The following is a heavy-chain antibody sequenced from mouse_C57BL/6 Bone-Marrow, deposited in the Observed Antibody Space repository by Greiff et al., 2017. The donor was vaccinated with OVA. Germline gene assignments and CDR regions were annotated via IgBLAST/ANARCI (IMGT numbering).Heavy chain of an antibody. V-gene: IGHV1-63*01. CDR2: IYPGGGYT. J-gene: IGHJ3*01. Sequence: VKLQQSGAELVRPGTSVKMSCKASGYTFTNYWIGWAKQRPGHGLEWIGDIYPGGGYTNYNEKFKGKATLTADKSSSTAYMQFSSLTSEDSAIYYCARSGYDGYPAWFASGAKGLWSLSLQ. CDR3: ARSGYDGYPAWFAS. CDR1: GYTFTNYW. D-gene: IGHD2-3*01.